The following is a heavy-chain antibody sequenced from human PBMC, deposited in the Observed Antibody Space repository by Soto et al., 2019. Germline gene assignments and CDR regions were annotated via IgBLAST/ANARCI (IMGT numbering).Heavy chain of an antibody. Sequence: SETLSLTCSVSGDSINDKNWWTWLRQPPGKRLEWIGDIYHTGRSSYNPSLTSRVAMSVDKSKNQFSLNLSSVTAADTAVYYCARHPSNFWFDPWGQGTLVTVSS. CDR3: ARHPSNFWFDP. D-gene: IGHD4-4*01. CDR2: IYHTGRS. V-gene: IGHV4-4*02. J-gene: IGHJ5*02. CDR1: GDSINDKNW.